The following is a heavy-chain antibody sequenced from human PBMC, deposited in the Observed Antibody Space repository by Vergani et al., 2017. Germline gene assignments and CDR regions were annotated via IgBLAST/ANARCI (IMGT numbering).Heavy chain of an antibody. CDR3: ARDPRGYGGDPEGYYCGMDV. CDR1: GATFRSNT. D-gene: IGHD2-21*02. J-gene: IGHJ6*02. CDR2: IIPVLGKT. Sequence: QVQLVQSGAEVKKPGSSVKVSCKASGATFRSNTISWVRQVPGQGLEWMGRIIPVLGKTKYAQDFQGRLPLTADTSTSTAYMELTSLRSQDTAVYYCARDPRGYGGDPEGYYCGMDVWGEGTTVTVSS. V-gene: IGHV1-69*08.